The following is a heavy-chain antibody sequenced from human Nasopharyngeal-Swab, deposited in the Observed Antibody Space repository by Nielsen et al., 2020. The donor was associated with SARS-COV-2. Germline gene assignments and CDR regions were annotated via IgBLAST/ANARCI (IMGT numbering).Heavy chain of an antibody. Sequence: SVKVSCKASGFTFTSSAVQWVRQARGQRLEWIGWIVVGSGNTNYAQKLQGRVTMTTDTSTSTAYMELRSLRSDDTAVYYCARWVIAGDYWGQGTLVTVSS. D-gene: IGHD2-21*01. CDR2: IVVGSGNT. CDR1: GFTFTSSA. V-gene: IGHV1-58*01. CDR3: ARWVIAGDY. J-gene: IGHJ4*02.